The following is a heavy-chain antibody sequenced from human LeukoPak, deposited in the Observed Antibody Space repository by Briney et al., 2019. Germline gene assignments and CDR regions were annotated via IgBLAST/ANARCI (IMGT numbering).Heavy chain of an antibody. Sequence: GGSLRLSCAASGFTVSSNYMSWRRQAPGKGLEWVSVIYSGGSTYYADSVKGRFTISRDNSKNTLYLQMDSLRTEDTAVYYCVKGGVGRYFYYGVDVWGQGTTVTVSS. J-gene: IGHJ6*02. V-gene: IGHV3-66*02. D-gene: IGHD3-16*01. CDR1: GFTVSSNY. CDR2: IYSGGST. CDR3: VKGGVGRYFYYGVDV.